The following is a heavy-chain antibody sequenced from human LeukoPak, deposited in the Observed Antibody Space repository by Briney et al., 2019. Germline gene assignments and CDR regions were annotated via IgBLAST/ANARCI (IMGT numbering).Heavy chain of an antibody. D-gene: IGHD1-26*01. Sequence: GGSLRLSCAVSGFTFSNYAINWVRQAAEKGLEWVSAISGGGGNTNYADSVKGRFTISRDNSKNTLYLQMNTLRAEDTAVYYCAKSASGSYYDYWGQGILVTVSS. CDR2: ISGGGGNT. CDR1: GFTFSNYA. CDR3: AKSASGSYYDY. V-gene: IGHV3-23*01. J-gene: IGHJ4*02.